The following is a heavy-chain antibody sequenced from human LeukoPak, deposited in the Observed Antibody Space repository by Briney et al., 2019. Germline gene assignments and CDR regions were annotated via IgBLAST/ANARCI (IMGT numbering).Heavy chain of an antibody. D-gene: IGHD2-2*01. CDR2: IYHSGST. J-gene: IGHJ6*03. V-gene: IGHV4-38-2*02. Sequence: PSETLSLTCTVSGYSISSGYYWGWIRQPPGKGLEWIGSIYHSGSTYYNPSLKSRVTISVDTSKNQFSLKLSSVTAADTAVYYCARAQLDPYYYYYYMDVWGKGTTVTVSS. CDR3: ARAQLDPYYYYYYMDV. CDR1: GYSISSGYY.